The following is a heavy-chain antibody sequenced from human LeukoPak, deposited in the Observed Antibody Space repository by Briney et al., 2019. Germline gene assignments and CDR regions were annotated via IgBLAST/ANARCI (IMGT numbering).Heavy chain of an antibody. V-gene: IGHV1-2*02. CDR2: TNPNSGDT. CDR3: ATLGSGSSPFDY. CDR1: GYTFIGYY. J-gene: IGHJ4*02. D-gene: IGHD3-10*01. Sequence: GASVKVSCKASGYTFIGYYIHWVRQAPGQGLEWMGWTNPNSGDTNYTQKFQGRVTITRDTSISTAYMEVNRLRSDDTAVYYCATLGSGSSPFDYWGQGTLVTVSS.